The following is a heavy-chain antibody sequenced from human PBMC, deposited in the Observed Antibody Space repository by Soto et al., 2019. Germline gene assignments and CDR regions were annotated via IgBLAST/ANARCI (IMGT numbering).Heavy chain of an antibody. V-gene: IGHV4-59*01. D-gene: IGHD3-3*01. Sequence: PSETLSLTCTVSGGSISSYYWSWIRQPPGKGLEWIGYIYYSGSTNYNPSLKSRVTISVDTSKNQFSLKLSSVTAADTAVYYCARARRDFWSGYYDYYYYYMDVWGKGTTVTVSS. CDR3: ARARRDFWSGYYDYYYYYMDV. CDR2: IYYSGST. CDR1: GGSISSYY. J-gene: IGHJ6*03.